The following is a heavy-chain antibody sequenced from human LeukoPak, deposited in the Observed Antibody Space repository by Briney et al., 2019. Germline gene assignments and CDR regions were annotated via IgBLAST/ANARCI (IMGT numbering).Heavy chain of an antibody. CDR3: ARDPGYCSGGSCYSEYYFDY. J-gene: IGHJ4*02. CDR2: INPNSGGT. D-gene: IGHD2-15*01. Sequence: GASVKVSCKASGYTFTGYYMHWVRQAPGQGLEWMGRINPNSGGTNYAQKFQGRVTMTRDTSISTAYMELSRLRSDDTAVYYCARDPGYCSGGSCYSEYYFDYWGQGTLVTVSS. CDR1: GYTFTGYY. V-gene: IGHV1-2*06.